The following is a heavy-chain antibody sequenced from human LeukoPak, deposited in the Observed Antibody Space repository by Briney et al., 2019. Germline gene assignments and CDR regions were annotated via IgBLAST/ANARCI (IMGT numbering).Heavy chain of an antibody. J-gene: IGHJ4*02. CDR1: GYSFTSYW. Sequence: GESLKISCKGSGYSFTSYWIGWVRQMPGKGLEYMAIIHPGDSDTRYSPSFQGRVTISVDRSSSTAYIQWSRLKASDTAMYYCATHPGGLQSGFDNWGQGTLVTVSS. D-gene: IGHD5-24*01. CDR2: IHPGDSDT. V-gene: IGHV5-51*01. CDR3: ATHPGGLQSGFDN.